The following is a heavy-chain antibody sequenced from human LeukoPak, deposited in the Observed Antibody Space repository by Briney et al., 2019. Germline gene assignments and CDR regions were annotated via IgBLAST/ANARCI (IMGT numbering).Heavy chain of an antibody. CDR2: IYYSGST. CDR3: ARGKISSSWSLPLDY. V-gene: IGHV4-59*11. D-gene: IGHD6-13*01. Sequence: SETLSLTCTVSGGSISSHYWSWIRQPPGKGLEWIGYIYYSGSTNYNPSLKSRVTISVDTSKNQFSLKLSSVTVADTAVYYCARGKISSSWSLPLDYWGQGTLVTVSS. CDR1: GGSISSHY. J-gene: IGHJ4*02.